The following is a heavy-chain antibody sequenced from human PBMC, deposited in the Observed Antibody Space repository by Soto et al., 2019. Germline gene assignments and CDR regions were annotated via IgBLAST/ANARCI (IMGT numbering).Heavy chain of an antibody. CDR1: GGSISSSSYY. D-gene: IGHD1-26*01. J-gene: IGHJ6*02. CDR3: ARDLVGATNFFYYYGMDV. CDR2: IYYSGST. Sequence: SETLSLTCTVSGGSISSSSYYWGWIRQPPGKGLEWIGSIYYSGSTYYNPSLKSRVTISVDTSKNQFSLKLSSVTAADTAVYYCARDLVGATNFFYYYGMDVWGQGTTVTVSS. V-gene: IGHV4-39*02.